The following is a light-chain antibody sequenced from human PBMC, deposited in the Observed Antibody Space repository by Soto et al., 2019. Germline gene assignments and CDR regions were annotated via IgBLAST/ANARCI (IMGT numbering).Light chain of an antibody. CDR3: SSYAGSSNWV. Sequence: QSALTQPPSASGSPGQSVTISCTGTSGDIGGYDYVSWYQQHPGKAPKLMIYEVTKRPLGVPDRFSGSKSGNTASLTVSGLQAEDEADYYCSSYAGSSNWVFGGGTKVTVL. V-gene: IGLV2-8*01. CDR1: SGDIGGYDY. J-gene: IGLJ3*02. CDR2: EVT.